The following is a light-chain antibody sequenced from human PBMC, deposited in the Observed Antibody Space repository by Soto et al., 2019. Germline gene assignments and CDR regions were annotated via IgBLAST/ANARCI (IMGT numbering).Light chain of an antibody. CDR2: DVS. J-gene: IGLJ2*01. Sequence: QSVLTQPASVSGSPGQTITISCTGTISDVGSSNYVSWYQQLPGKAPKLMIYDVSNRPSGVSNRFSGSKAGNTASLTISGLQAEDEADYYCSSYTTTSTWVFGGGTKLTVL. CDR1: ISDVGSSNY. CDR3: SSYTTTSTWV. V-gene: IGLV2-14*01.